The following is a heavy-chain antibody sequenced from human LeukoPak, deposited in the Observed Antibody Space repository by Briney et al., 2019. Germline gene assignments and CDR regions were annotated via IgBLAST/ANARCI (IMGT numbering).Heavy chain of an antibody. D-gene: IGHD3-22*01. CDR3: ARPNITSYYDSRGYDAFDV. CDR2: IYPDDSDT. V-gene: IGHV5-51*01. J-gene: IGHJ3*01. CDR1: GYRFNAYW. Sequence: GESLKISCKGSGYRFNAYWVAWVRRIPGKGLEWMGIIYPDDSDTRYSSSFQGQVTISADKSVRTAYLQWSSLKASDTAMYYCARPNITSYYDSRGYDAFDVWGQGTMVTVSS.